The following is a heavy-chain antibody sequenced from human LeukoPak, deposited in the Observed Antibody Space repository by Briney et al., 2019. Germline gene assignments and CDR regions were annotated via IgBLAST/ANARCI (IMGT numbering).Heavy chain of an antibody. Sequence: GGSLRLSCAASEFSVGSNYMTWVRQAPGKGLEWVSLIYSGGSTYYADSVKGRFTISRDNAKNSLYLQMNSLRAEDTAVYYCARDGDYGVDAFDIWGQGTMVTVSS. CDR1: EFSVGSNY. D-gene: IGHD4-17*01. CDR2: IYSGGST. J-gene: IGHJ3*02. CDR3: ARDGDYGVDAFDI. V-gene: IGHV3-66*01.